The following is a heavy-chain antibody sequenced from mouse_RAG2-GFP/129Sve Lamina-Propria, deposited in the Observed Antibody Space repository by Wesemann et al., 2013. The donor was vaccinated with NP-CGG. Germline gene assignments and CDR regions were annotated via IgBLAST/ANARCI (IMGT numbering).Heavy chain of an antibody. CDR3: AAGLGPTFDY. V-gene: IGHV1-14*01. D-gene: IGHD4-1*01. Sequence: GAQVKEMVPGKATLTSDKSSSTAYMELSSLTSEDSAVYYCAAGLGPTFDYWGQGTTLTVSS. CDR2: GA. J-gene: IGHJ2*01.